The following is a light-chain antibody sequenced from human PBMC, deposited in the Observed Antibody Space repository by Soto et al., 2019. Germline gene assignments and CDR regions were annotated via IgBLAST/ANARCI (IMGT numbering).Light chain of an antibody. CDR3: QQYHNWPPIT. V-gene: IGKV3-15*01. Sequence: EIVMTQSPYTLFVSLWEGSTLSFMASQSVSSHLAWYQHKPGQAPRLLIYGASTRASGIPARFSGSGSETDFTLTISSLQSEDSAVYYCQQYHNWPPITFGQGTRLEIK. CDR2: GAS. J-gene: IGKJ5*01. CDR1: QSVSSH.